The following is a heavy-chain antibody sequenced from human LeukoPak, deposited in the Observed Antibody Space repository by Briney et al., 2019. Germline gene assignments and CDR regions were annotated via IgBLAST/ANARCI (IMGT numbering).Heavy chain of an antibody. CDR1: GGSISSYY. Sequence: SETLSLTCTVSGGSISSYYWSWIRQPPGKGLEWIGYIYYSGSTNYNPSLKSRVTISVDTSKNQFSLKLRSVTAADTAVYYCARDRALWFGDYGMDVWGQGTTVTVSS. CDR3: ARDRALWFGDYGMDV. CDR2: IYYSGST. V-gene: IGHV4-59*01. D-gene: IGHD3-10*01. J-gene: IGHJ6*02.